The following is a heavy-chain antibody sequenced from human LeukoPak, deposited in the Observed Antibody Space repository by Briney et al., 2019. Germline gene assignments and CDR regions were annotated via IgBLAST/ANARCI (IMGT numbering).Heavy chain of an antibody. CDR3: ARSYYYDTSYLFDY. J-gene: IGHJ4*02. Sequence: SETLSLTCAVYGGSFSGYYWSWIRQPPGKGLEWIGEINHSGSTNYNPSLKSRVTISVDTSKNQFSLQLNSVTPEDTAVYYCARSYYYDTSYLFDYWGQGTLVTVSS. CDR2: INHSGST. D-gene: IGHD3-22*01. V-gene: IGHV4-34*01. CDR1: GGSFSGYY.